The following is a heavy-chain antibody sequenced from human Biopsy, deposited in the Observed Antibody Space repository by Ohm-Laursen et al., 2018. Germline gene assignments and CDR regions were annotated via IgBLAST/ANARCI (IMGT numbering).Heavy chain of an antibody. V-gene: IGHV4-39*01. Sequence: GTLSLTCIVSDGSIRGSTYYWGWIRQTPGKGLEWIGSVYFSGNTYYNPSLGGRVTISVDTSKNQFSLKLISVTAADTAVYYCARHPTGFWFDPWGQGTLVTVSS. J-gene: IGHJ5*02. CDR1: DGSIRGSTYY. CDR3: ARHPTGFWFDP. CDR2: VYFSGNT.